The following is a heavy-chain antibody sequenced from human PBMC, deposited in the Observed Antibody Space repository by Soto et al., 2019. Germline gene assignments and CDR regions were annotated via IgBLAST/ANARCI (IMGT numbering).Heavy chain of an antibody. V-gene: IGHV3-23*01. Sequence: EAHMLESGGGLGQPGGSRRLSCAASGFTFSMYAMSWVRQAPGKGLEWVSSIGGGGADTYYADAVKGRFTISRDNLNNILYLKMTSLRAEDTAIYYCAKDRMDHNSVWDPFDIWGQGTMVTVS. CDR3: AKDRMDHNSVWDPFDI. J-gene: IGHJ3*02. CDR2: IGGGGADT. CDR1: GFTFSMYA. D-gene: IGHD1-20*01.